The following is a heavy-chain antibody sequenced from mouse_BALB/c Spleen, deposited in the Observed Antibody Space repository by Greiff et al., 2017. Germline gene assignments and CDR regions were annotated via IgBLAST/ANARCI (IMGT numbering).Heavy chain of an antibody. Sequence: VQLQQSGAELVRPGASVTLSCKASGYTFTDYEMHWVKQTPVHGLEWIGAIDPETGGTAYNQKFKGKATLTADKSSSTAYMELRSLTSEDSAVYYCTRGAYYGKVFDYWGQGTTLTVSS. CDR3: TRGAYYGKVFDY. CDR1: GYTFTDYE. J-gene: IGHJ2*01. D-gene: IGHD2-10*01. CDR2: IDPETGGT. V-gene: IGHV1-15*01.